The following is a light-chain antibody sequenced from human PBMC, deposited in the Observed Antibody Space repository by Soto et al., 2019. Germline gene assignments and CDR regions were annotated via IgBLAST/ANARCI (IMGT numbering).Light chain of an antibody. V-gene: IGKV1-33*01. CDR1: QDIRTS. CDR2: DAS. J-gene: IGKJ4*01. Sequence: DIQMPQSPSSLSASVGDRVTITCQASQDIRTSLNWYQQRAGKAPKLLIYDASNLQAGVPSRFSGSGSGADFTFTITSLQPEDIAMYYCQQYDSLPLTFGGGTKVDIK. CDR3: QQYDSLPLT.